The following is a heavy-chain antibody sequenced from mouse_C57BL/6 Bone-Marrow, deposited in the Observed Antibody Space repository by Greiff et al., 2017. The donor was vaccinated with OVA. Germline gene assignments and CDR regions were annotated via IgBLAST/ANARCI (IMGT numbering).Heavy chain of an antibody. D-gene: IGHD1-1*01. CDR2: IDPEDGET. J-gene: IGHJ2*01. CDR1: GFNIKDYY. V-gene: IGHV14-2*01. CDR3: AIFYGSSYYFDY. Sequence: EVQVVESGAELVKPGASVKLSCTASGFNIKDYYMHWVKQRTEQGLEWIGRIDPEDGETKYAPKFQGKATITADTSSNTAYLQLSSLTSEDTAVYYCAIFYGSSYYFDYWGQGTTLTVSS.